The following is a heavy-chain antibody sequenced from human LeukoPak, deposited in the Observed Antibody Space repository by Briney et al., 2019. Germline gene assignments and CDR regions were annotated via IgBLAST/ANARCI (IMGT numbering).Heavy chain of an antibody. J-gene: IGHJ6*03. V-gene: IGHV4-4*02. CDR2: IYHTGNA. D-gene: IGHD3/OR15-3a*01. CDR3: ARDADGTDLHYYHMDV. Sequence: SGTLSLTCAVSGVSITSANWWSWVRQSPGKGLQWIGEIYHTGNANYNPSLQSRVIISLDRSKNQFSLRLNSVTAADTAVYFCARDADGTDLHYYHMDVWGKGTTVTVSS. CDR1: GVSITSANW.